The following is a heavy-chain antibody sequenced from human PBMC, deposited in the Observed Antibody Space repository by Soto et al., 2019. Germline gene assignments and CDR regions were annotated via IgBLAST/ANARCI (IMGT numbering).Heavy chain of an antibody. J-gene: IGHJ6*04. D-gene: IGHD2-2*01. CDR1: GYTFTSYG. Sequence: ASVKVSCKASGYTFTSYGISWVRQAPGQGLEWMGWISAYNGNTNYAQKLQGRVTMTTDTSTSTAYMELRSLRSDDTAVYYCARGQWCGSTSCYAYWGYYYGMDVWGKGTTVTVSS. CDR3: ARGQWCGSTSCYAYWGYYYGMDV. CDR2: ISAYNGNT. V-gene: IGHV1-18*01.